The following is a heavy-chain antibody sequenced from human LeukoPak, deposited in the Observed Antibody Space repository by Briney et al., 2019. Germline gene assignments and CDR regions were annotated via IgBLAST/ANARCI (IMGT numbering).Heavy chain of an antibody. D-gene: IGHD3-10*01. CDR2: IKQDGREK. Sequence: GGSLRPSCAAFGFTLSSYWMSWVRQAPGKGLEWVANIKQDGREKYYVDSVKGRFAISRDNAKNSLYLQMNSLRAEDTAVYYCARAHYGLDAFEIWGQGTMVTVSS. J-gene: IGHJ3*02. V-gene: IGHV3-7*01. CDR1: GFTLSSYW. CDR3: ARAHYGLDAFEI.